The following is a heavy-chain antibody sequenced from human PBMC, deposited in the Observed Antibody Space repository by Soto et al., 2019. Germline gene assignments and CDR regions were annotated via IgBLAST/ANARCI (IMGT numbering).Heavy chain of an antibody. V-gene: IGHV1-2*02. CDR2: INPNSGGT. D-gene: IGHD6-13*01. Sequence: ASVKVSCKASGYTFTGYYMHWVRQAPGQGLEWMGWINPNSGGTNYAQKLQGRVTMTRDTSISTAYMELSRLRSDDTAVYYCARDLGIAAHKRPKENWFDPWGQGTLVTVSS. CDR1: GYTFTGYY. J-gene: IGHJ5*02. CDR3: ARDLGIAAHKRPKENWFDP.